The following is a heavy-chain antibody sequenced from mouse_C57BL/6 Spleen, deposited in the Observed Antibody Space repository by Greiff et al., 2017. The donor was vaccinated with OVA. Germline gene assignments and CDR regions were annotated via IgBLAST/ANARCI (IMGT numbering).Heavy chain of an antibody. D-gene: IGHD1-1*01. Sequence: QVHVKQSGAELVRPGASVTLSCKASGYTFTDYEMHWVKQTPVHGLEWIGAIDPETGGTAYNEKFKGKATLTADKSSSTAYMQFSSLTSEDSAIYYCARYPDYYGSSSYFDYWGQGTTLTVSS. CDR3: ARYPDYYGSSSYFDY. V-gene: IGHV1-15*01. CDR2: IDPETGGT. J-gene: IGHJ2*01. CDR1: GYTFTDYE.